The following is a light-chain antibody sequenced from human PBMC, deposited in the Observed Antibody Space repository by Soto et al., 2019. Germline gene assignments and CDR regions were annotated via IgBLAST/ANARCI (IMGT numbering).Light chain of an antibody. V-gene: IGKV3-11*01. CDR2: DAS. J-gene: IGKJ4*01. Sequence: EIVLTQSPATLSLSPGERATLSCRASQSVSSYLAWYQQRPGKAPRLVIYDASRRATGIPPRFSGSGSGTDYSLTTSSREPEDFAVYYCHQRSNWPPLTFGGGTKVEIK. CDR3: HQRSNWPPLT. CDR1: QSVSSY.